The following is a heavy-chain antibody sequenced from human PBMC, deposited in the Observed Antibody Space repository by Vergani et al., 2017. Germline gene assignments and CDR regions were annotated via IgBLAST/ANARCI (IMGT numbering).Heavy chain of an antibody. V-gene: IGHV4-34*01. J-gene: IGHJ4*02. CDR2: INHSGRT. D-gene: IGHD4-23*01. Sequence: QVQLQQWGAGLLKPSETLSLTCAVYGGSFSGYYWSWIRQPPGKGLEWIGEINHSGRTNYNPSLKSRVTISVDTSKNQFSLKLSSVTAADTAVYYCARVTGGNSGNFDYWGQGTLVTVSS. CDR1: GGSFSGYY. CDR3: ARVTGGNSGNFDY.